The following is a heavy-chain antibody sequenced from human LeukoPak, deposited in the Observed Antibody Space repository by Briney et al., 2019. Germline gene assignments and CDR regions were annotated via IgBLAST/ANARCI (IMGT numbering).Heavy chain of an antibody. Sequence: PGGSLRLSCAASGFTFSSYGMHWVRQAPGKGLEWVAIIWYDGTNKYYADSVRGRFTISRDNSKNTLYLQVNSLRAEDTAVYYCARGGSGYSSSSPDDYWGQGTLVTVSS. CDR2: IWYDGTNK. CDR3: ARGGSGYSSSSPDDY. D-gene: IGHD6-6*01. V-gene: IGHV3-33*01. J-gene: IGHJ4*02. CDR1: GFTFSSYG.